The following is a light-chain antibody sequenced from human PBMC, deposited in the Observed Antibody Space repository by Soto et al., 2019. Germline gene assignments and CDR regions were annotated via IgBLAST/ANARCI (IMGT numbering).Light chain of an antibody. V-gene: IGKV3-15*01. CDR3: QQYNKWPRT. CDR2: GAS. CDR1: QSVSSK. Sequence: ETVMTQSPATLTVSPGERATLSCRASQSVSSKLAWYQQKPGQAPRLLIYGASTRATGIPARFSGSGSGTEFTLTISSLQSEDFAVYYCQQYNKWPRTFGQGTMVEI. J-gene: IGKJ1*01.